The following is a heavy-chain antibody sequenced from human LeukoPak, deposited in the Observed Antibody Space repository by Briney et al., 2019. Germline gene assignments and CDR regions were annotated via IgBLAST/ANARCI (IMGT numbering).Heavy chain of an antibody. V-gene: IGHV1-69*05. J-gene: IGHJ5*02. D-gene: IGHD2-8*02. CDR3: ARAEYTWLWGFDP. Sequence: RWASVKVSCKASGGTFSSYAISWVRQAPGQGLEWMGGIIPIFGTANYAQKFQGRVTITTDESTSTAYMELSSLRSEDTAVYYCARAEYTWLWGFDPWGQGTLVTVSS. CDR2: IIPIFGTA. CDR1: GGTFSSYA.